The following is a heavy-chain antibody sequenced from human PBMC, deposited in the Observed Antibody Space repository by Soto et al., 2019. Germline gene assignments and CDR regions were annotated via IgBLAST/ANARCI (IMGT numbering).Heavy chain of an antibody. CDR1: GGTFSSYA. J-gene: IGHJ4*02. V-gene: IGHV1-69*12. Sequence: QVQLVQSGAEVKKPGSSVKVSCKASGGTFSSYAISWVRQAPGQGLEWMGGIIPIFGTANYAQKFQGRVTITADESTSTAYVELSSLSSEDTAVSYGAGDGYGGNSGWVDYWGQGTLVTVSS. CDR3: AGDGYGGNSGWVDY. CDR2: IIPIFGTA. D-gene: IGHD4-17*01.